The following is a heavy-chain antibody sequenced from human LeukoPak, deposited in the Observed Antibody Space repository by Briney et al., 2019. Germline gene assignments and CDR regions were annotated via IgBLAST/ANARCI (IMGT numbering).Heavy chain of an antibody. CDR3: ARREIAAAGTFDY. D-gene: IGHD6-13*01. V-gene: IGHV5-51*01. Sequence: GESLKISCKGSGYSFTSYWIGWVRPMPGKGLEWMGIIYPGDSDTRYSPSFQGQVTISADKSISTAYLQWSSLKASDTAMYYCARREIAAAGTFDYWGQGTPVTASS. J-gene: IGHJ4*02. CDR1: GYSFTSYW. CDR2: IYPGDSDT.